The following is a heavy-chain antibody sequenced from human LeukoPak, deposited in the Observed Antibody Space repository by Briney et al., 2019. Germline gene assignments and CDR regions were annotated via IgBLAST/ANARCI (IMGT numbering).Heavy chain of an antibody. CDR3: ARDRPVYCSSTSCYYYYMDV. CDR1: GGSISIGSYY. J-gene: IGHJ6*03. V-gene: IGHV4-61*02. CDR2: IYTSGST. Sequence: PSETLSLTCTVSGGSISIGSYYWSWIRQPAGKGLEWIGRIYTSGSTNYNPSLKSRVTISVDTSKNQFSLKLSSVTAADTAVYYCARDRPVYCSSTSCYYYYMDVWGKGTTVTVSS. D-gene: IGHD2-2*01.